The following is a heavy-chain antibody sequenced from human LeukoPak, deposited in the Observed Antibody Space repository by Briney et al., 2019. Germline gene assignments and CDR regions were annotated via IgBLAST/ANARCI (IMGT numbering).Heavy chain of an antibody. Sequence: PGGSLRLSCAASGFTFSSYGMHWVRQAPGKGLEWVAVIRYDGSNKYYADSVKGRFTISRDNSKNTLYLQMNSLRAEDTAVYYCARDFESGQAFGAFDYWGQGTLVTVSS. CDR3: ARDFESGQAFGAFDY. CDR2: IRYDGSNK. CDR1: GFTFSSYG. D-gene: IGHD3-16*01. V-gene: IGHV3-33*01. J-gene: IGHJ4*02.